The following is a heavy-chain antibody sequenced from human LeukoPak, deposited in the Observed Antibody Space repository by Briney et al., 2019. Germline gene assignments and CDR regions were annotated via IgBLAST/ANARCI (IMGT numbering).Heavy chain of an antibody. D-gene: IGHD3-16*01. CDR2: IKQDGSEK. J-gene: IGHJ4*02. CDR3: ARDSRGTTFDY. Sequence: GGSLRLSCAASGFTFRSYWMSWVRQAPGKGLEWVANIKQDGSEKYYVDSVKGRFTISRDNDKNSLYLQMNSLRAEDTAVYYCARDSRGTTFDYWGQGTLVTVSS. V-gene: IGHV3-7*01. CDR1: GFTFRSYW.